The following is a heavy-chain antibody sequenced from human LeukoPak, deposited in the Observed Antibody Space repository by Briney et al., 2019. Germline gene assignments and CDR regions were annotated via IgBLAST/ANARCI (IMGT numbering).Heavy chain of an antibody. Sequence: GRSLRLFCAASGFTFSSSGVHWVRQAPGKGLEWVAVIWYDGSNKYYADSVKGRFTISRDNSKNTLYLQMNSLRAEDTAVYYCARDRSSSWYSFSFYFDYWGQGTLVTVSS. CDR2: IWYDGSNK. D-gene: IGHD6-13*01. CDR3: ARDRSSSWYSFSFYFDY. CDR1: GFTFSSSG. J-gene: IGHJ4*02. V-gene: IGHV3-33*01.